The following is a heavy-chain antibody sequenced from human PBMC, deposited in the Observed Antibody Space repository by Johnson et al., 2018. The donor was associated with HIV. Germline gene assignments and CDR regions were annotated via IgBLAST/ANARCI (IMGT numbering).Heavy chain of an antibody. D-gene: IGHD3-10*01. Sequence: VQLVESGGGLVQPGGSLRLSCAASGFTVSSNYMNWVRQAPGNGLEWVSITSRGGSTYYADSVKGIFPISRDSSKNTVYRQMNNLRAEDTAVYNCANGVRGVIIDWGQGTMVAVSS. CDR1: GFTVSSNY. V-gene: IGHV3-66*01. J-gene: IGHJ3*01. CDR3: ANGVRGVIID. CDR2: TSRGGST.